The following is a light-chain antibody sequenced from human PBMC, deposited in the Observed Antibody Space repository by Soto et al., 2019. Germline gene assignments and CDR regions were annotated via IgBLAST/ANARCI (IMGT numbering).Light chain of an antibody. Sequence: QLVLTQPPSASGTPGQRVTISCSGSSSNIGSNTVNWYQQLPGTAPKLLIIDNNKRPSGIPDRFSGSRSGTSASLVITGLQTGDEADYYCGTWDNNLRGWVFGGGTKLTVL. CDR2: DNN. CDR3: GTWDNNLRGWV. J-gene: IGLJ3*02. CDR1: SSNIGSNT. V-gene: IGLV1-44*01.